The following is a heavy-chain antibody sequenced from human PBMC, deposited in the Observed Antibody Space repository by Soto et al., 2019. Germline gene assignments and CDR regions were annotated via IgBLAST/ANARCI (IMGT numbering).Heavy chain of an antibody. J-gene: IGHJ5*02. CDR1: GFTFSSYA. CDR2: ISGSGAST. V-gene: IGHV3-23*01. CDR3: AKRTFFRWGVDWFDP. D-gene: IGHD3-16*01. Sequence: GGSLRLSCAASGFTFSSYAMSWVRQAPGKGLEWVSTISGSGASTYYADSVKGRFTISRDNSRNTLYLQMNSLRAEGTAVYFWAKRTFFRWGVDWFDPWGQGTLVTVSS.